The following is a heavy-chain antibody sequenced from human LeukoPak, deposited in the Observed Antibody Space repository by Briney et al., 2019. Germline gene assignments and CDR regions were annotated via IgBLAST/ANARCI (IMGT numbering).Heavy chain of an antibody. CDR1: GFTFSSYA. CDR2: ISGSGGST. J-gene: IGHJ6*03. Sequence: GGSLRLSCAASGFTFSSYAMSWVRQAPGKGLEWVSAISGSGGSTYYADSVKGRFTISRDNSKNTLYLQMNSLKTDDTAVYYCTSTYYYDSSGYYYYYMDVWGKGTTVTVSS. CDR3: TSTYYYDSSGYYYYYMDV. V-gene: IGHV3-23*01. D-gene: IGHD3-22*01.